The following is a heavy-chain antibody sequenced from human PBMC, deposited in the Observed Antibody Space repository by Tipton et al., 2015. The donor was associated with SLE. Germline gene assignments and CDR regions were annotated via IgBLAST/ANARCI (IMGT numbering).Heavy chain of an antibody. J-gene: IGHJ4*02. V-gene: IGHV3-11*04. D-gene: IGHD6-13*01. CDR2: ISSSGSTI. CDR1: GFTFSNAW. CDR3: ARAVAAAVFFDY. Sequence: SLRLSCAASGFTFSNAWMGWVRQAPGKGLEWVSYISSSGSTIYYVDSVKGRFTISRDNAKNSLYLQMNSLRAEDTAVYYGARAVAAAVFFDYWGQGTLVTVSS.